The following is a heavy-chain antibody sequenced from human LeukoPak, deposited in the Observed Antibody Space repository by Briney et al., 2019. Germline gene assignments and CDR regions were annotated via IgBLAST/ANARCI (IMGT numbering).Heavy chain of an antibody. Sequence: GASVKVSCKASGYTFTSYAMHWVRQAPGQRLEWMGWINAGNGNTKYSQKFQGRVTITRDTSASTAYMELSSLRSEDTAVYYCARTSLSWTGPYYFDYWGQGTLVTVSS. CDR2: INAGNGNT. CDR3: ARTSLSWTGPYYFDY. J-gene: IGHJ4*02. D-gene: IGHD6-13*01. V-gene: IGHV1-3*01. CDR1: GYTFTSYA.